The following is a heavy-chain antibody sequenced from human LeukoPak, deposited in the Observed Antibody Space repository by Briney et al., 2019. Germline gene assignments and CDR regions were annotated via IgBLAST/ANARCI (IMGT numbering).Heavy chain of an antibody. V-gene: IGHV7-4-1*02. D-gene: IGHD6-19*01. CDR2: INTNTGNP. Sequence: ASVKVSCKASGYTFTSYAMNWVRQAPGQGLEWMGWINTNTGNPTYAQGFTGRFVFSLDTSVSTAYLQISSLKAEDTAVYYCARGGTSGWRTPNDDYWGQGTLVTVSS. CDR3: ARGGTSGWRTPNDDY. J-gene: IGHJ4*02. CDR1: GYTFTSYA.